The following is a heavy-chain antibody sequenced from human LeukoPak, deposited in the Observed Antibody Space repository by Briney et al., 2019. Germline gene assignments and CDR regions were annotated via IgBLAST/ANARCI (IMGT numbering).Heavy chain of an antibody. V-gene: IGHV4-59*01. Sequence: PSETLSLTCTVSGGSISDYYWSWIRQPPGKGLEWIGYISYSGSTNYNPSLKSRVTISVDTSKNHFSLKLSSVTAADTAVYYCARDSSGYRLFDYWGQGTLVTVSS. D-gene: IGHD3-22*01. CDR3: ARDSSGYRLFDY. J-gene: IGHJ4*02. CDR2: ISYSGST. CDR1: GGSISDYY.